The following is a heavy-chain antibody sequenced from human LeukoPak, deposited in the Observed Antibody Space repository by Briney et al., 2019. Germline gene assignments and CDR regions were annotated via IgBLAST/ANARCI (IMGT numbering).Heavy chain of an antibody. J-gene: IGHJ5*02. CDR1: GGSISSSSYY. CDR3: ATVVVPGWFDP. Sequence: SETLSLTCTVSGGSISSSSYYWGWIRQSPGKGLEWIANIYYSGRTYYNPSLKGRVTISVDTSKNQFSLKLSSVTAADTAVYYGATVVVPGWFDPWGQGNLVTVSS. CDR2: IYYSGRT. D-gene: IGHD2-15*01. V-gene: IGHV4-39*07.